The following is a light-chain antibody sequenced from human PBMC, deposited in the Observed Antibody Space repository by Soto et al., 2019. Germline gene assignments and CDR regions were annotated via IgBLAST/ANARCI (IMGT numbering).Light chain of an antibody. J-gene: IGLJ3*02. CDR3: VAWDDSLSGRV. Sequence: QSVLTQPPSASGTPGQRVTISCSGSGSNIGSHDVYWYQHLPGTAPKVLIYRNDQRPSGVPDRFSASRSGTSASLAISGLRSEDEADYYCVAWDDSLSGRVFGGGTKLNVL. V-gene: IGLV1-47*02. CDR1: GSNIGSHD. CDR2: RND.